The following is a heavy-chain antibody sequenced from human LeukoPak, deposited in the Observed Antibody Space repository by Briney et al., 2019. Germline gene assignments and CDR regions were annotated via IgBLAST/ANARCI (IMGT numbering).Heavy chain of an antibody. CDR1: GGTFSSYA. CDR2: IIPILGIA. J-gene: IGHJ4*02. V-gene: IGHV1-69*04. Sequence: SVKVSCKASGGTFSSYAISWVRQAPGQGLEWMGRIIPILGIANYAQKFQGRVTITADKSTSTAYMELSSLRSEDTAVYYCARVAPYGSGSSYFDYWGQGTLVTVSS. D-gene: IGHD3-10*01. CDR3: ARVAPYGSGSSYFDY.